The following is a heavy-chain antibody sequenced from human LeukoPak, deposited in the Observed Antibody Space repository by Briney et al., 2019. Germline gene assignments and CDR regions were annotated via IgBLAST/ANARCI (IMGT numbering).Heavy chain of an antibody. CDR2: IYYSGST. D-gene: IGHD1-26*01. Sequence: SETLSLTCTVSGGSISSSNYYWGWIRQPPGKGLEWIGSIYYSGSTYYNPSLKSRVTILVDSSKNRFSLKLSSVTAADTAVYYCTKSGSYRGHFDYWGQGTLVTVSS. CDR1: GGSISSSNYY. CDR3: TKSGSYRGHFDY. J-gene: IGHJ4*02. V-gene: IGHV4-39*01.